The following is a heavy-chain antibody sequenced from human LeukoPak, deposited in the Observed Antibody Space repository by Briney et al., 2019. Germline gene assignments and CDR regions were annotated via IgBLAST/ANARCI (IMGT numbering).Heavy chain of an antibody. V-gene: IGHV1-2*02. CDR1: GYTFTGYY. J-gene: IGHJ4*02. CDR2: IYPNSGNT. CDR3: ARPPGRDGYNRFDH. Sequence: ASVKVSCKASGYTFTGYYMHWVRQAPGQGLEWMGWIYPNSGNTNYAQKFQGRVTMTRDTSTSAAYVELSRLRSDETAVYYCARPPGRDGYNRFDHWGQGTLLTVSS. D-gene: IGHD5-24*01.